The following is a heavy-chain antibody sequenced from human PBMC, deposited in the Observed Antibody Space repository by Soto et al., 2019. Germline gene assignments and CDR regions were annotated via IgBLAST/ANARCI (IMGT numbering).Heavy chain of an antibody. V-gene: IGHV4-59*01. Sequence: SETLSLTCTVSGGSISSYYWSWIRQPPGKGLEWIGYIYYSGSTNYNPSLKSRVTISVDTSKNQFSLKLGSVTAADTAVYYCARSPDYGDYLSFDYWGQGTLVTVSS. D-gene: IGHD4-17*01. CDR2: IYYSGST. J-gene: IGHJ4*02. CDR3: ARSPDYGDYLSFDY. CDR1: GGSISSYY.